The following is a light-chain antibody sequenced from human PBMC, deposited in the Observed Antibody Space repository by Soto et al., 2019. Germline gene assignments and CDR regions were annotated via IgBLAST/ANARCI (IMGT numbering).Light chain of an antibody. Sequence: QSALTQTASVSGSPGQSITISCIGTSSDVGNYNIVSWYQQHPGEAPKLLIYEVSKRPSGISNRFSGSKSGNTASLTISGLQAEDEADYYCCSYAGVTTYVVFGGGTKLTVL. CDR2: EVS. CDR3: CSYAGVTTYVV. CDR1: SSDVGNYNI. J-gene: IGLJ2*01. V-gene: IGLV2-23*02.